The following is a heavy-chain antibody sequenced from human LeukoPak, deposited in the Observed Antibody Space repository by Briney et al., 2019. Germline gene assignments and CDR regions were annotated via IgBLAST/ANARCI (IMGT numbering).Heavy chain of an antibody. V-gene: IGHV3-7*02. CDR1: GFTFSTHW. CDR3: ARIYYDSSGYRLFDY. D-gene: IGHD3-22*01. Sequence: GGSLRLSCAASGFTFSTHWMSWVRPAPGKGLEWVANINEDGSEKYYVNSVKGRFTISRDNAKNSLYLQMNRLRAEDTALYYCARIYYDSSGYRLFDYWGQGTLVTVSS. J-gene: IGHJ4*02. CDR2: INEDGSEK.